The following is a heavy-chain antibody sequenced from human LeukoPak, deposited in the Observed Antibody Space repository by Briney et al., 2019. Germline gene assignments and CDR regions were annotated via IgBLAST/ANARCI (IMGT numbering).Heavy chain of an antibody. CDR1: GFIFSSYA. CDR2: ISTNGGTT. V-gene: IGHV3-64D*06. Sequence: GGSLRLSCSASGFIFSSYAMHWVRQAPGKGLEYVSAISTNGGTTNYADSVKGRFTISRDNSKNTVYLQMSSLRVEDTAVYYCVKRDSNGYYYVNWGQGTLVTVSS. CDR3: VKRDSNGYYYVN. D-gene: IGHD3-22*01. J-gene: IGHJ4*02.